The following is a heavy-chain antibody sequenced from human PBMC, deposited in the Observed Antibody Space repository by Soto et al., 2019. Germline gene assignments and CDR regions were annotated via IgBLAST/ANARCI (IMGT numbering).Heavy chain of an antibody. V-gene: IGHV3-30*18. CDR1: GFAFSSYG. Sequence: GGSLRLSCAASGFAFSSYGIHWVRQAPGKGLEWVAGISYDGSNEHYIDSVKGRFTISRDNSKNTLYLQMNSLRAEDTAVYYCAKDTYFYDTSGYYIFDYWGQGTLVTVSS. CDR3: AKDTYFYDTSGYYIFDY. D-gene: IGHD3-22*01. CDR2: ISYDGSNE. J-gene: IGHJ4*02.